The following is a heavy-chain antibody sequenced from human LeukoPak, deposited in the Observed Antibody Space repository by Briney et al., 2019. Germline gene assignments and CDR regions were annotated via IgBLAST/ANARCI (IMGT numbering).Heavy chain of an antibody. D-gene: IGHD3-10*01. CDR1: GFTFSSYA. Sequence: GGSLRLSCAASGFTFSSYAMSWVRQAPGKGLEWVSAISGSGGSTYYADSVKGRFTISRDNSKNTLYLQMNSLRAEDKAVYDFAKDSGLLNLDWPRGDGSDGAGSPTYDYWGKGTLVTVSS. V-gene: IGHV3-23*01. J-gene: IGHJ4*02. CDR3: AKDSGLLNLDWPRGDGSDGAGSPTYDY. CDR2: ISGSGGST.